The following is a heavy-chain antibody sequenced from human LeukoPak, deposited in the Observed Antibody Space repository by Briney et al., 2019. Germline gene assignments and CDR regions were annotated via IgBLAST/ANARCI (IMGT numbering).Heavy chain of an antibody. D-gene: IGHD4-17*01. CDR1: GYTFTGYY. Sequence: ASVKVSCKASGYTFTGYYMHWVRQAPGQGLEWMGWINPNSGGTNYAQKFQGRVTVTRDTSISTAYMEPSRLRSDDTAVYYCARVPSTVTTTGYFDYWGQGTLVTVSS. V-gene: IGHV1-2*02. CDR3: ARVPSTVTTTGYFDY. CDR2: INPNSGGT. J-gene: IGHJ4*02.